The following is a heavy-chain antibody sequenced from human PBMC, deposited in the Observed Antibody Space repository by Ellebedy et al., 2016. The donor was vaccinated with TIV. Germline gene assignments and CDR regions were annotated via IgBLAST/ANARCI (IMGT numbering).Heavy chain of an antibody. D-gene: IGHD6-13*01. J-gene: IGHJ4*02. Sequence: GESLKISXAASGFTFSSYAMHWVRQAPGKGLEWVAVISYDGSNKYYADSVKGRFTISRDNSKNTLYLQMNSLRAEDTAVYYCARDLEQLSPKDFDYWGQGTLVTVSS. CDR2: ISYDGSNK. V-gene: IGHV3-30*04. CDR1: GFTFSSYA. CDR3: ARDLEQLSPKDFDY.